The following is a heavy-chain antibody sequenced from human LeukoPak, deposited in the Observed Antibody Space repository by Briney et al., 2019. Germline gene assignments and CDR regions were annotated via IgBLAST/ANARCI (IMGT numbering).Heavy chain of an antibody. D-gene: IGHD6-6*01. V-gene: IGHV4-61*02. J-gene: IGHJ4*02. Sequence: SETLSLTCTVSGGSISSGSYYWSWIRQPAGKGLEWVGRIYTSGSTNYNPSLKSRVTISVDTSKNQFSLKLSSVTAADTAVYYCASEGGYSSSLGYWGQGTLVTVSS. CDR3: ASEGGYSSSLGY. CDR1: GGSISSGSYY. CDR2: IYTSGST.